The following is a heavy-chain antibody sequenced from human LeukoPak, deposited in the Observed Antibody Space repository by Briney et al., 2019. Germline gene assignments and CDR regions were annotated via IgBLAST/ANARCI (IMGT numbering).Heavy chain of an antibody. V-gene: IGHV1-18*01. J-gene: IGHJ4*02. CDR1: GYTFTNYG. CDR2: ISAYNGNT. Sequence: ASVTVSCTASGYTFTNYGISWVRQAPGQGLEWMGWISAYNGNTNYAQNLQGRVTMTTDTSTSTAYMELRSLRSDDTVVYYCARGSLPDYWGQGTLVTVSS. CDR3: ARGSLPDY.